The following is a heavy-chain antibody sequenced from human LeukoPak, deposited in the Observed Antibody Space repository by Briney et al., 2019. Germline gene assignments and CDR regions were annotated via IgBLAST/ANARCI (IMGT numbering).Heavy chain of an antibody. Sequence: GGSLRLSCAASGFTFSSYSINWVRQAPGKGLEWVSYISGSSSAIYYADSVKGRFTISRDNAKNSLYLQMNSLRAEDTAVYYCARSVVVTAIPGYWGQGTLVTVSS. CDR1: GFTFSSYS. CDR3: ARSVVVTAIPGY. CDR2: ISGSSSAI. V-gene: IGHV3-48*01. J-gene: IGHJ4*02. D-gene: IGHD2-21*02.